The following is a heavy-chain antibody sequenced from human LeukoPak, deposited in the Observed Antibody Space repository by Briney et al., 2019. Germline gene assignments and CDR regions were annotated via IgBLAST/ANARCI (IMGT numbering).Heavy chain of an antibody. CDR1: GGSISSSSYY. CDR2: IYYSGIT. D-gene: IGHD3-22*01. Sequence: SSETLSLXCTVSGGSISSSSYYWGWIRQPPEKGLEWIGSIYYSGITYYNPSLKSRVTISVDTSKNQFSLKLSSVTAADTAVYYCARELYDSSGYYYAPWAFDYWGQGTLVTVSS. V-gene: IGHV4-39*02. J-gene: IGHJ4*02. CDR3: ARELYDSSGYYYAPWAFDY.